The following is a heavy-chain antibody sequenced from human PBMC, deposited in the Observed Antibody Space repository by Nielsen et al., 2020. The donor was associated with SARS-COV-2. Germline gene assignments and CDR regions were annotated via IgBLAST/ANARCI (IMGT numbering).Heavy chain of an antibody. CDR2: IGTAGDT. D-gene: IGHD4/OR15-4a*01. CDR1: GFTFSSYD. J-gene: IGHJ6*02. Sequence: GESLKISCAASGFTFSSYDMHWVRQATGKGLEWVSAIGTAGDTYYPGSVKGRFTISRENAKNSLYLQMNSLRAGDTAVYYCARGDYGPYYYYGMDVWGQGTTVTVS. V-gene: IGHV3-13*01. CDR3: ARGDYGPYYYYGMDV.